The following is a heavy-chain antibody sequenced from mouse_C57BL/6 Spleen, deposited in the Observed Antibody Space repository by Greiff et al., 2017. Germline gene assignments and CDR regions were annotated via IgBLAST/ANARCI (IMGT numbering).Heavy chain of an antibody. J-gene: IGHJ3*01. V-gene: IGHV1-54*01. CDR3: ARKDYGSSPFAY. CDR2: INPGSGGT. D-gene: IGHD1-1*01. CDR1: GYAFTNYL. Sequence: QVQLKQSGAELVRPGTSVKVSCKASGYAFTNYLIEWVKQRPGQGLEWIGVINPGSGGTNYNEKFKGKATLTADKSSSTAYMQLSSLTSEDSAVYFCARKDYGSSPFAYWGQGTLVTVSA.